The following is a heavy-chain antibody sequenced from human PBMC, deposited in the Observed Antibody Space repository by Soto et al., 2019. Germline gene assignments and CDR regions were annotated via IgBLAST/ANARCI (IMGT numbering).Heavy chain of an antibody. V-gene: IGHV3-30-3*01. Sequence: ESGGGVVQPGRSLRLSCAASGFTFSSYAMHWVRQAPGKGLEWVAVISYDGSNKYYADSVKGRFTISRDNSKNTLYLQMNSLRAEDTAVYYCAITYCSSTSCYNYYYYGMDVWGQGTTVTVSS. D-gene: IGHD2-2*01. CDR3: AITYCSSTSCYNYYYYGMDV. CDR1: GFTFSSYA. CDR2: ISYDGSNK. J-gene: IGHJ6*02.